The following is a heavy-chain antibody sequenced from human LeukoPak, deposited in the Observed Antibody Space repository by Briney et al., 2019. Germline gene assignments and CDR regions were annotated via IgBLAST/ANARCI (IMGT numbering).Heavy chain of an antibody. CDR1: GFPFSGSW. D-gene: IGHD6-19*01. J-gene: IGHJ4*02. Sequence: GGSLRLSFAASGFPFSGSWMTWVRPAPGKGLEWVSGLNWSGGKTGYADSVKGRFTISRDNAKNFVVLQMNSLRVEDTAFYYCARSASVAADYYFDNWGQGTLVTVSS. V-gene: IGHV3-20*03. CDR3: ARSASVAADYYFDN. CDR2: LNWSGGKT.